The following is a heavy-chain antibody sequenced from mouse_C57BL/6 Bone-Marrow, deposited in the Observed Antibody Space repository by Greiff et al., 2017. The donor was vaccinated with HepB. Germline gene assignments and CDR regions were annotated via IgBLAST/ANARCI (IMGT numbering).Heavy chain of an antibody. CDR3: ARDGYYPYWYFDV. V-gene: IGHV5-16*01. CDR1: GFTFSDYY. D-gene: IGHD2-3*01. Sequence: EVKVVESEGGLVQPGSSMKLSCTASGFTFSDYYIAWVRQVPEKGLEWVANINYDGSSTYYLDSLKSRFIISRDNAKNILYLQMSSLKSEDTATYYCARDGYYPYWYFDVWGTGTTVTVSS. J-gene: IGHJ1*03. CDR2: INYDGSST.